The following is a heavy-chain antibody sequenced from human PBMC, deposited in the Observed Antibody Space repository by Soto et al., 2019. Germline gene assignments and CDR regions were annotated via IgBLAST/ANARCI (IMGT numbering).Heavy chain of an antibody. J-gene: IGHJ2*01. Sequence: QVHLVQSGAEVKKPGASVRVSCKASGYTFNDYGISWVRQAPGQGLEWMGWIGPYEGVTNHAQTFQGRVTMTVDTSTTPAGMELRSLRSDDTALYYCARCYCSVGSCYTCWHFDRWGPGTLVTVTA. CDR2: IGPYEGVT. CDR3: ARCYCSVGSCYTCWHFDR. CDR1: GYTFNDYG. V-gene: IGHV1-18*01. D-gene: IGHD2-15*01.